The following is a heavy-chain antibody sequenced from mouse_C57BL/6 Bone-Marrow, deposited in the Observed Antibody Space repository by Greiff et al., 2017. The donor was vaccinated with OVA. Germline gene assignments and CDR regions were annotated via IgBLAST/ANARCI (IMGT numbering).Heavy chain of an antibody. CDR1: GYTFTDYN. V-gene: IGHV1-18*01. CDR3: IKKRSTLMSDIDY. CDR2: INPNNGGT. Sequence: VQLQQSGPELVKPGASVKIPCKASGYTFTDYNMDWVKQSHGKSLEWIGDINPNNGGTIYNPKFKGQATLTVDTSSSTAYLELRSLTSKDTAVYNCIKKRSTLMSDIDYWGQGTTLTVSS. D-gene: IGHD2-4*01. J-gene: IGHJ2*01.